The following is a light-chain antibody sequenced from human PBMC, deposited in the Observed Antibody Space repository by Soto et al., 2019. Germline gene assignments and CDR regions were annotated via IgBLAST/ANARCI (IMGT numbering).Light chain of an antibody. CDR2: GAS. Sequence: IMLTQTPGTLSLSPGERATLSCRASQSVSSYYLAWYQQKPGQAPRLLIYGASSRATGIPDRFSGSGSGTDFTLTISRLEPEDFAVYYCQQYGSSPRTFGQGTKVDIK. CDR1: QSVSSYY. J-gene: IGKJ1*01. CDR3: QQYGSSPRT. V-gene: IGKV3-20*01.